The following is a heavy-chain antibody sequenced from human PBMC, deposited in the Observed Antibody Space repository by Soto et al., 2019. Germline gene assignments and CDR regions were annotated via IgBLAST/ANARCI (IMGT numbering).Heavy chain of an antibody. CDR1: GYTFTSYY. D-gene: IGHD5-12*01. CDR3: ARDEYLVATTSPFDY. V-gene: IGHV1-46*01. Sequence: GASVKVSCKASGYTFTSYYMHWVRQAPGQGLEWMGIINPSGGSTSYAQKFQGRVTMTTDTSTSTAYMELSSLRSEDTAVYYCARDEYLVATTSPFDYWGQGTLVTVSS. CDR2: INPSGGST. J-gene: IGHJ4*02.